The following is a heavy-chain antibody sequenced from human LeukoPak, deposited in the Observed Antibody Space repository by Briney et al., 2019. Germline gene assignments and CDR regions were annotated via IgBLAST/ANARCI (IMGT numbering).Heavy chain of an antibody. D-gene: IGHD1-26*01. Sequence: PSETLSLTCTVSGDSITSSSYYWGWIRQPPGKGLEWIGSIYYSGSTYYNPSLKSRVTISVDTSKNQFSLKLSSVTAADTAVYYCARPRVGVDAFDIWGQGTMVTVSS. CDR2: IYYSGST. CDR3: ARPRVGVDAFDI. V-gene: IGHV4-39*01. J-gene: IGHJ3*02. CDR1: GDSITSSSYY.